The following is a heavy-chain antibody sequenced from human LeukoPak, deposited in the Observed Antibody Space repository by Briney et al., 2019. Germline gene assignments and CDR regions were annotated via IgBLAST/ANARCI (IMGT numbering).Heavy chain of an antibody. V-gene: IGHV3-21*01. CDR2: ISSSSSYI. CDR1: GFTFSTYS. J-gene: IGHJ5*02. Sequence: TGGSLRLSCAASGFTFSTYSMNWVRQAPGKGLEWVSSISSSSSYIYYADSVKGRFTISRDNAKNSLYLRMNSLRAEDTAVYYCASYRALGYCSGGSCYPDPWGQGTLVTVSS. D-gene: IGHD2-15*01. CDR3: ASYRALGYCSGGSCYPDP.